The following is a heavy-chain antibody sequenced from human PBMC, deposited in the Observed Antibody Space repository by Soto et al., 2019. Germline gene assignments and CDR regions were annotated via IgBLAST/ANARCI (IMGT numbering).Heavy chain of an antibody. V-gene: IGHV3-48*01. CDR3: ARADSGYAHGYYYYGMDV. D-gene: IGHD5-12*01. CDR2: ISSSSSTI. CDR1: GFTFSSYS. J-gene: IGHJ6*02. Sequence: EVPLVESGGGLVQPGGSLRLSCAASGFTFSSYSMNWVRQAPGKGLEWVSYISSSSSTIYYADSVKGRFTISRDNARXSXXLEMNRLRAEDTAVYYCARADSGYAHGYYYYGMDVWGQGTTVTVSS.